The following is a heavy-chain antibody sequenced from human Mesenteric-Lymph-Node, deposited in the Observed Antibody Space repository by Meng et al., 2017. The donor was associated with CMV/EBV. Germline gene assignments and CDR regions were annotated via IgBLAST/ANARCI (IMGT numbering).Heavy chain of an antibody. J-gene: IGHJ4*02. CDR3: ARAESTTVTNRLDY. CDR2: VSSNGGST. CDR1: GFRFDNYA. V-gene: IGHV3-64*02. Sequence: GESLKISCAASGFRFDNYAMFWVRQAPGKGLEYVSAVSSNGGSTYYADSVKGRFTISRDNSKNTLYLQMGSLRAEDMAVYYCARAESTTVTNRLDYWGQGTLVTVSS. D-gene: IGHD4-11*01.